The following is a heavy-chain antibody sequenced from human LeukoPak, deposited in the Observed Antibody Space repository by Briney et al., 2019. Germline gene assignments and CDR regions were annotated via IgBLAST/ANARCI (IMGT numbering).Heavy chain of an antibody. CDR2: IYYSGST. CDR1: GGSISSSSYY. V-gene: IGHV4-39*07. CDR3: AGEDIAARQEDY. J-gene: IGHJ4*02. D-gene: IGHD6-6*01. Sequence: SETLSLTCTVSGGSISSSSYYWGWLRQPPGKGLEWIGSIYYSGSTYYNPSLKSRVTISVDTSKNQFSLKLSSVTAADTAVYYCAGEDIAARQEDYWGQGTLVTVSS.